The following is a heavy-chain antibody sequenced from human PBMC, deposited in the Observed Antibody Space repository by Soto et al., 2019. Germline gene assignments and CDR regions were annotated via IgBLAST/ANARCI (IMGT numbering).Heavy chain of an antibody. CDR2: VYYTGTT. D-gene: IGHD6-13*01. CDR3: ARAAAADY. Sequence: SETLSLTCTVSGGSISNYYWGWIRQPPGKGLEWIGYVYYTGTTHFNPSLKSRVSMSVDTSKNQFSLKLTSVTSADTAVYYCARAAAADYWGQGTLVTVSS. CDR1: GGSISNYY. J-gene: IGHJ4*02. V-gene: IGHV4-59*01.